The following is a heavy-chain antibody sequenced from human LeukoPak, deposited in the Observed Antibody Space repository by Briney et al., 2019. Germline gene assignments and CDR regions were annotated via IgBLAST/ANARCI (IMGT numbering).Heavy chain of an antibody. CDR1: GFTFSNCA. J-gene: IGHJ4*01. D-gene: IGHD6-25*01. CDR2: ISGSGQKT. V-gene: IGHV3-23*01. Sequence: PGGSLRISCAASGFTFSNCAMNWVRQPPGKGLEWVSGISGSGQKTFYADSVKGRFTISRDNVKQMVFLQMDNERADDTAIYYCAKDRSAIDPFYFDLWGHGILVPVSS. CDR3: AKDRSAIDPFYFDL.